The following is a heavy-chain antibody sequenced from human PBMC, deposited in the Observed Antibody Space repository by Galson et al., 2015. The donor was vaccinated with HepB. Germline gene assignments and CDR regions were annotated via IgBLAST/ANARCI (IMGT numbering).Heavy chain of an antibody. V-gene: IGHV2-70*04. J-gene: IGHJ4*02. CDR1: GFSLSSLDVR. Sequence: PALVKPTQTLTLTCTFSGFSLSSLDVRVSWIRQTPGKALEWLARIGWEDDEFYTASLKTRLTISKDASKNQVVLTMTNMDPVDTGTYFCARDSGYWFDFWGQGTLVTVSS. D-gene: IGHD5-12*01. CDR2: IGWEDDE. CDR3: ARDSGYWFDF.